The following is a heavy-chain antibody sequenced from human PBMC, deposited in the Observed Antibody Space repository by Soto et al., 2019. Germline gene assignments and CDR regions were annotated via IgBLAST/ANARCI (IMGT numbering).Heavy chain of an antibody. CDR3: ATGERGLPVDY. D-gene: IGHD5-12*01. Sequence: QLQLQESGPGLVEPSETLSLTCTVSGGSISSSSYYWGWIRQPPGKGLEWIGSIYYSGSTYYNPSLKSRVTISVDTSKNQFSLKLSSVSAADTAVYYCATGERGLPVDYWGHGTLVTVSS. V-gene: IGHV4-39*01. J-gene: IGHJ4*01. CDR2: IYYSGST. CDR1: GGSISSSSYY.